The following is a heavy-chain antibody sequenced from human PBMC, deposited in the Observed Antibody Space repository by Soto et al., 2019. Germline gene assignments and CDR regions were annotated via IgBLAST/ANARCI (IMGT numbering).Heavy chain of an antibody. D-gene: IGHD3-16*01. CDR1: GGTFNFYS. CDR2: VIPMVGMS. V-gene: IGHV1-69*02. J-gene: IGHJ5*02. Sequence: QVQLVQSGAEVKKPGSSVKVSCTASGGTFNFYSISWVRQAPGQGLEWVGRVIPMVGMSEYAQKFQGRVTITADKPKDTAYMNLRRLRSEDTAGYYCATNYGLGGAPFDPRGQGTLVPVSS. CDR3: ATNYGLGGAPFDP.